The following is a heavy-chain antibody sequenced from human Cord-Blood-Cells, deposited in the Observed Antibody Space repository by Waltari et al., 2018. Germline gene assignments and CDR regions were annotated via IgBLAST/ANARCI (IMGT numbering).Heavy chain of an antibody. J-gene: IGHJ4*02. CDR1: GYTFTRSA. D-gene: IGHD6-19*01. Sequence: VQLVQSGAEVKKPGAAVKVSCKASGYTFTRSAMHWVRQSPVQRLEWMGWINAGNGNTKYAQKCQGRVTLTRDASASTAYMELSSLRSEDTAVYYCARGLGSQWLVLAVDYWGQGTLVTVSS. CDR2: INAGNGNT. CDR3: ARGLGSQWLVLAVDY. V-gene: IGHV1-3*01.